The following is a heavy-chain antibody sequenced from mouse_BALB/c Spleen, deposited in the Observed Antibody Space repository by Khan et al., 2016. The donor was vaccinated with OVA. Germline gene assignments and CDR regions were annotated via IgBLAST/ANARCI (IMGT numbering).Heavy chain of an antibody. V-gene: IGHV1-9*01. CDR2: IFPGSVST. D-gene: IGHD2-2*01. Sequence: QVQLQQSGGDLMKPGASVKISCKATGYTFSSYWIEWVKQRPGHGLEWIGRIFPGSVSTPYNAKFKGKATFTADTSSNTAYLQLNSLTSEDSAVYYCARGGYGGFADWGQGTMVTVSA. J-gene: IGHJ3*01. CDR1: GYTFSSYW. CDR3: ARGGYGGFAD.